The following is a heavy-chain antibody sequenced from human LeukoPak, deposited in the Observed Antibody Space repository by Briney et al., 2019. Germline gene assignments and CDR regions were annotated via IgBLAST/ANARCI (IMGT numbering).Heavy chain of an antibody. CDR1: GFTFSNAW. J-gene: IGHJ4*02. CDR2: IKSKSDGGTT. V-gene: IGHV3-15*01. Sequence: GGSLRLSCAASGFTFSNAWMSWVRQAPGKGLEWVGRIKSKSDGGTTDYAAPVKGRFTISRDDSKNTLYLQMNSLETEDTAVYYCTTHSRLAATGTSDYWGQGTLVTVSS. D-gene: IGHD1-1*01. CDR3: TTHSRLAATGTSDY.